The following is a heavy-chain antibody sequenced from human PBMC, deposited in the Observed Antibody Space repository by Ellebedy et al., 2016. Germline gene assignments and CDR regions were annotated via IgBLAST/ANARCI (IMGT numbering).Heavy chain of an antibody. Sequence: GGSLRLSXAASGFTFTSYALSWVRQAPGKGPEWVAVTNGGGSTTYYADSVKGRFTISRDNAKNSLYLQMDSLRAEDTAAYYCARGYCAGGGCYGAGYDYWGQGTPVTVSS. V-gene: IGHV3-23*01. J-gene: IGHJ4*02. CDR2: TNGGGSTT. D-gene: IGHD2-8*02. CDR3: ARGYCAGGGCYGAGYDY. CDR1: GFTFTSYA.